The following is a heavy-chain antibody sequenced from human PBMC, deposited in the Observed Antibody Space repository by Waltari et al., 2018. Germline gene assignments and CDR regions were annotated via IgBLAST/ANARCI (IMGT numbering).Heavy chain of an antibody. J-gene: IGHJ4*02. CDR3: TTEEVGAFGPFDY. V-gene: IGHV3-15*01. CDR1: GFTFSNAW. Sequence: EVQLVESGGGLVKPGGSLRLSCAASGFTFSNAWMSWVRQAPGKGLEWVGRIKSKTDGGTTDYAAPVKGRFTISRDDSKNTLYLQMNSLKTEDTAVYYCTTEEVGAFGPFDYWGQGTLVTVSS. D-gene: IGHD1-26*01. CDR2: IKSKTDGGTT.